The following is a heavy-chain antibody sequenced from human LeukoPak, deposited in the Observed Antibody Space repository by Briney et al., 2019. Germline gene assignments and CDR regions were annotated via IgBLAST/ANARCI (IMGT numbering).Heavy chain of an antibody. V-gene: IGHV3-23*01. J-gene: IGHJ6*02. CDR2: INESPPRT. CDR1: GFSISSNG. Sequence: PGGSLRLSCAGSGFSISSNGMSWVRQAPGKGLEWVSAINESPPRTYYADSVKGRFTISRDDSQNTLYLQMNSLKAEDTAIYYCAKRQRLVKVYYGMDVWGQGTTVTVAS. CDR3: AKRQRLVKVYYGMDV. D-gene: IGHD2-8*02.